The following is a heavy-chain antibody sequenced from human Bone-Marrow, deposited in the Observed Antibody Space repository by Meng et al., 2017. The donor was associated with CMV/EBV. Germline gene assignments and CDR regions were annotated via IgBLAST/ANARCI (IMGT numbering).Heavy chain of an antibody. V-gene: IGHV4-34*01. J-gene: IGHJ4*02. D-gene: IGHD2-2*01. CDR3: ARVPIVVVPAATIWGGLDY. Sequence: GSLRLSCAVYGGSFSGYYWSWIRQPPGKALEWIGEINHSGSTNYNPSLKSRVTISVDTSKNQFSLKLSSVTAADTAVYYCARVPIVVVPAATIWGGLDYWGQGTLVTVSS. CDR2: INHSGST. CDR1: GGSFSGYY.